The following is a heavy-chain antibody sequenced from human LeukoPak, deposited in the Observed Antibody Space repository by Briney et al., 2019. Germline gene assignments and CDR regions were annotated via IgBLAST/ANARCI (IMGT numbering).Heavy chain of an antibody. CDR2: INHSGST. J-gene: IGHJ6*03. CDR1: GGSISSYY. D-gene: IGHD1-26*01. Sequence: SETLSLTCTVSGGSISSYYWSWIRQPPGKGLEWIGEINHSGSTNYNPSLKSRVTISVDTSKNQFSLKLSSVTAADTAVYYCARRVGATRYYYYYYMDVWGKGTTVTISS. CDR3: ARRVGATRYYYYYYMDV. V-gene: IGHV4-34*01.